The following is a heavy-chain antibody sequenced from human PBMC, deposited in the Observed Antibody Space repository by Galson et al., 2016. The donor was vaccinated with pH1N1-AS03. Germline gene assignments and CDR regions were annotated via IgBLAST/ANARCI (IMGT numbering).Heavy chain of an antibody. D-gene: IGHD3-16*01. Sequence: SVKVSCKASGYTLTRYYTHWVRQAPGQGLEWMGIIDPSAGPTTYAPKFQGRITITTNTSTSTVYMELASLTSEDTAVYYWARAYCFEDWGQGTLVTVSS. CDR2: IDPSAGPT. J-gene: IGHJ4*02. CDR3: ARAYCFED. CDR1: GYTLTRYY. V-gene: IGHV1-46*01.